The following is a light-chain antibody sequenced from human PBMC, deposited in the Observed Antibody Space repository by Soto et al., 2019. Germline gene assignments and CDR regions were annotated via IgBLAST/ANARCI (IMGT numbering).Light chain of an antibody. V-gene: IGKV3-20*01. CDR2: GAS. J-gene: IGKJ5*01. CDR3: QQYGSSPIT. Sequence: EIWMTQSPATLSVPPGGRATLSCRASQSISDTLAWYQQKPGQAPRLLIYGASSRATGIPDRLSGSGSGTDFTITISRLETEDFAVYYCQQYGSSPITFGQGTRLEIK. CDR1: QSISDT.